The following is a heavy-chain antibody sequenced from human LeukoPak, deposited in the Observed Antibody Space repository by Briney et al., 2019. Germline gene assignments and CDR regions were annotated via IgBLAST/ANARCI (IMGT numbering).Heavy chain of an antibody. D-gene: IGHD1-1*01. CDR1: GYTLTELS. J-gene: IGHJ6*02. V-gene: IGHV1-24*01. CDR2: FDPEDGET. Sequence: ASVKVSCKVSGYTLTELSMHWVRQAPGKGLEWMGGFDPEDGETIYAQKFQGWVTMTRDTSISTAYMELSRLRSDDTAVYYCARVTVTTSDYYGMDVWGQGTTVTVSS. CDR3: ARVTVTTSDYYGMDV.